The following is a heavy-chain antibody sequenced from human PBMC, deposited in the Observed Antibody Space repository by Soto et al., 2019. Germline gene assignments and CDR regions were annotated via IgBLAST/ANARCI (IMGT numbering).Heavy chain of an antibody. D-gene: IGHD2-2*01. Sequence: SVKVSGKASGGTFSSYAISWVRQAPGQGLEWMGGIIPIFGTANYAQKFQGRVTITADESTSTAYMELSSLRSEDTAVYYCARTGYCSSTSCDAFDYWGQGTLVTVSS. V-gene: IGHV1-69*13. CDR3: ARTGYCSSTSCDAFDY. J-gene: IGHJ4*02. CDR1: GGTFSSYA. CDR2: IIPIFGTA.